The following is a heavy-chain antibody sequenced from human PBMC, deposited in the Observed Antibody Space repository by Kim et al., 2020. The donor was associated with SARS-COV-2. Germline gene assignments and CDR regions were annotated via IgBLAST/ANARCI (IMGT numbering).Heavy chain of an antibody. D-gene: IGHD3-22*01. J-gene: IGHJ4*02. Sequence: QKLQGRVTMTTDKSTSTAYMELRSLRSDDTAVYYCARDSYDSSGYYYGFDYWGQGTLVTVSS. CDR3: ARDSYDSSGYYYGFDY. V-gene: IGHV1-18*01.